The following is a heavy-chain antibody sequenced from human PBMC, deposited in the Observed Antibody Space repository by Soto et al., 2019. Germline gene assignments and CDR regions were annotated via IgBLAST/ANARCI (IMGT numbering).Heavy chain of an antibody. CDR3: AKGLRSPKERYYFDY. CDR2: ISGSGGST. V-gene: IGHV3-23*01. CDR1: GFTFSSYA. D-gene: IGHD3-22*01. Sequence: EVQLLESGGGLVQPGGSLRLSCAASGFTFSSYAMSWVRQAPGKGLEWVSAISGSGGSTYYADSVKGRFTISRDNSKNTLYLQMNSLRAEDTAVYYCAKGLRSPKERYYFDYWRQGTLVTVSS. J-gene: IGHJ4*02.